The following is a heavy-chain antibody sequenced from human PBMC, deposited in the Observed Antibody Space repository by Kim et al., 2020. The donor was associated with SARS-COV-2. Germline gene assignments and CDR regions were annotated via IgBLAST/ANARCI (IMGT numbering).Heavy chain of an antibody. Sequence: GGSLRLSCAASGFTFSRYWMSWVRQAPGKGLKWVANIKQDGSQKYYVDSVRGRFTISRDNAESSLYLQLNSLRVEDTAVYFCAGSLTSYFEYWGQGTLVT. CDR1: GFTFSRYW. V-gene: IGHV3-7*01. J-gene: IGHJ4*02. CDR2: IKQDGSQK. CDR3: AGSLTSYFEY.